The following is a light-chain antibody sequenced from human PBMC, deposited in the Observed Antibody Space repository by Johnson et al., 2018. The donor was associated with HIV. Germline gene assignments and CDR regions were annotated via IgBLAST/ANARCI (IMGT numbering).Light chain of an antibody. CDR1: SSNIGNNY. Sequence: HSVLTQPPSVSAAPGQRVTISCSGSSSNIGNNYVSWYQHLPGTAPKLLIYDNNTRPSGIPDRFSGSTSGTSATLGITGLQPGDEADYYCGTWDSNLSVYVFGTGTKVSVL. CDR3: GTWDSNLSVYV. CDR2: DNN. V-gene: IGLV1-51*01. J-gene: IGLJ1*01.